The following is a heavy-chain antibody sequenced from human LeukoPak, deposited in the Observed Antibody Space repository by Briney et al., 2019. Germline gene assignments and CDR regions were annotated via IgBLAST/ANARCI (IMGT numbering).Heavy chain of an antibody. D-gene: IGHD2-15*01. J-gene: IGHJ3*02. CDR3: AKDGGWTFDI. CDR1: GFTFSHYP. Sequence: GALRLSCTAPGFTFSHYPLGWVRQAPGKGLEWLSALGGEQSGSWTKSADSVKGRFIISGDSSYNTAYLQMNSLRPEDTAVYYCAKDGGWTFDIWGQGTMVTVSS. V-gene: IGHV3-23*01. CDR2: LGGEQSGSWT.